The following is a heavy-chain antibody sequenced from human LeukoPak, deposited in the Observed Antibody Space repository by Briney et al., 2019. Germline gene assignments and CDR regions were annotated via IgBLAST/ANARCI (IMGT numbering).Heavy chain of an antibody. J-gene: IGHJ4*02. Sequence: GGSLRLSCAASGFTFSSYSMNWVRQAPGKGLEWVSSISSSSSYIYYADSVKGRFTISRDNAKYSLYLQMNSLRAEDTAVYYCATGLYSSGWYGGYWGQGTLVTVSS. CDR2: ISSSSSYI. CDR1: GFTFSSYS. V-gene: IGHV3-21*01. D-gene: IGHD6-19*01. CDR3: ATGLYSSGWYGGY.